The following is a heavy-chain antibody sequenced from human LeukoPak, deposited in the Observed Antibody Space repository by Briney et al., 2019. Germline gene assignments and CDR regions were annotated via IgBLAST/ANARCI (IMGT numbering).Heavy chain of an antibody. CDR2: IYPGDSDT. J-gene: IGHJ5*02. V-gene: IGHV5-51*01. CDR3: ARTWFGDGGWFDP. D-gene: IGHD3-10*01. Sequence: GESLKISCKGSGYSFTSYWIGWVRQMPGKGLEWMGIIYPGDSDTRYSPSFQGHGTISADKSISTAYLQWSSLKASDTAMYYCARTWFGDGGWFDPWGQGTLVTVSS. CDR1: GYSFTSYW.